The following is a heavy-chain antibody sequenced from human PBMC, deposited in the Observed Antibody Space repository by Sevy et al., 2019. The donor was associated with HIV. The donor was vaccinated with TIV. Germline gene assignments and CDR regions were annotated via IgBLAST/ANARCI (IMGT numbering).Heavy chain of an antibody. V-gene: IGHV3-23*01. CDR1: GFTFDSYA. CDR2: ISGSGYAT. Sequence: GGSLRLSCAASGFTFDSYAMHWVRQVAGKGLEWVSTISGSGYATYYADSVKGRFIISRDTSRNNLYLQMNSLRVEDSAVYFCAKDRVTVFGVVVTFDSWGQGPLVTVSS. D-gene: IGHD3-3*01. CDR3: AKDRVTVFGVVVTFDS. J-gene: IGHJ4*02.